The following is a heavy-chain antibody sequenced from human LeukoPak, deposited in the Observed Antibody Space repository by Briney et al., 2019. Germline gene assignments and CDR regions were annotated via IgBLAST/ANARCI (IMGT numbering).Heavy chain of an antibody. CDR3: ARAEYYYDSSGIDY. J-gene: IGHJ4*02. CDR1: GYTFTSYA. Sequence: ASVKVSCKASGYTFTSYAMHWVRQAPGQRLEWMGWINAGNGNTKYSQKFQGRVTITRDTSASTAYMELSSLRSEDTAVYYCARAEYYYDSSGIDYWGQGTLVTVSS. CDR2: INAGNGNT. D-gene: IGHD3-22*01. V-gene: IGHV1-3*01.